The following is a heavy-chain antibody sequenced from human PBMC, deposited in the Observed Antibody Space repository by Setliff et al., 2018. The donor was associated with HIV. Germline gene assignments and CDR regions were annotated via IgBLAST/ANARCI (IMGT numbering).Heavy chain of an antibody. CDR2: INPSGGST. Sequence: GASVKVSCKASGYTFTSYYMHWVRQAPGQGLEWMGIINPSGGSTSYAQKFQGRVTMTRDTSTSTVYMELSSLRSEDPAVYYCARVARRGYFDYWGQGTLVTRLL. V-gene: IGHV1-46*01. J-gene: IGHJ4*02. CDR3: ARVARRGYFDY. CDR1: GYTFTSYY. D-gene: IGHD6-6*01.